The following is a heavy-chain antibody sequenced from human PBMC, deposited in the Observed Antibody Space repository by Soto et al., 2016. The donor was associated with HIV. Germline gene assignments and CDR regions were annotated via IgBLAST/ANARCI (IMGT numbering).Heavy chain of an antibody. CDR2: ISGSGGST. CDR1: GFTFSSYA. V-gene: IGHV3-23*01. D-gene: IGHD1-26*01. J-gene: IGHJ6*02. Sequence: EVQLLESGGGLVQPGGSLRLSCAASGFTFSSYAMSWVRQAPGKGLEWVSAISGSGGSTYYADSVKGRFTISRDNSKNTLYLQMNSLRAEDTAVYYCAKVRSLVGATAAYYYGMDVWGQGTTVTVSS. CDR3: AKVRSLVGATAAYYYGMDV.